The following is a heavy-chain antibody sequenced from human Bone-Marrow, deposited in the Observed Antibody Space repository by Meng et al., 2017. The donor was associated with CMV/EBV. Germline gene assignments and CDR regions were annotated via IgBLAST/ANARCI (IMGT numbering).Heavy chain of an antibody. CDR1: GFTVRGNY. J-gene: IGHJ4*02. CDR2: IYSGGST. CDR3: ARVPKD. Sequence: PGGALGVSCAASGFTVRGNYMSWVRQAAGKGLEWVSVIYSGGSTYYADSVKGRFTISRDNSKNTLYLQMNSLGAEDTAVYYCARVPKDWGQGTLVTVSS. V-gene: IGHV3-66*02.